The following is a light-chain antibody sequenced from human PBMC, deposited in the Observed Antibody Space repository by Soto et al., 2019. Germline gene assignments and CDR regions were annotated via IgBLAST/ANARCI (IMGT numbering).Light chain of an antibody. CDR2: GVS. V-gene: IGKV3-15*01. CDR1: QSVSSN. J-gene: IGKJ1*01. Sequence: EIVMTQSPATLSVSPGERDTLSCRASQSVSSNLAWYQQKPGQAPRRLIYGVSTRATGIPARFSGSGSGTEFNLTISSLQSEYFAVYYCQQYNNWPPKTFGQGTKVDIK. CDR3: QQYNNWPPKT.